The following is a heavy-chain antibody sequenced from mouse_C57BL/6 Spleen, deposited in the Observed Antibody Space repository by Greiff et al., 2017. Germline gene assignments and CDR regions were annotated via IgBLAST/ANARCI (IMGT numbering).Heavy chain of an antibody. V-gene: IGHV5-16*01. CDR1: GFTFSDYY. CDR3: ARASLRAMDY. J-gene: IGHJ4*01. CDR2: INYDGSST. Sequence: EVKLVESEGGLVQPGSSMKLSCTASGFTFSDYYMAWVRQVPEKGLEWVAIINYDGSSTYYLDSLKSRFIISRDNAKNILYLQMSRLKSEDTATYYCARASLRAMDYWGQGTSVTVSS.